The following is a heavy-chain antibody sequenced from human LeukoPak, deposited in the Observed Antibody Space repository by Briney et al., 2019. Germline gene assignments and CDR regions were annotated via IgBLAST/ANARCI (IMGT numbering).Heavy chain of an antibody. CDR2: TSYDGSNK. D-gene: IGHD3-22*01. J-gene: IGHJ4*02. CDR1: GFTFNTYA. Sequence: GGSLRLSCAASGFTFNTYAFHWVRQAPGKGLKWVAVTSYDGSNKYYADSVKDRFTISRDNSKNTLYLQMNSLRAEDTAVYYCTRDNYYASSGYYYIDYWGQGTLVTVSS. V-gene: IGHV3-30-3*01. CDR3: TRDNYYASSGYYYIDY.